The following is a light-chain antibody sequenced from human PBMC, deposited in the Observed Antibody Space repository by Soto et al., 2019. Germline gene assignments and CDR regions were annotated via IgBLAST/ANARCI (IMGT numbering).Light chain of an antibody. J-gene: IGLJ1*01. V-gene: IGLV2-11*01. Sequence: QSALTQPRSVSGSPGQSVTISCTGTSSDVGGYNYVSWYQQHPGKAPKLMIYDVIERPSGVPDRFSGSKSGNTASLPISGLQAEDEADYYCCSYGGSFYVFGTGTKLTVL. CDR2: DVI. CDR1: SSDVGGYNY. CDR3: CSYGGSFYV.